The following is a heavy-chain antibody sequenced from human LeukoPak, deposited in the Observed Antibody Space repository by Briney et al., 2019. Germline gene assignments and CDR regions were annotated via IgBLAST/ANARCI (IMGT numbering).Heavy chain of an antibody. J-gene: IGHJ4*02. D-gene: IGHD6-13*01. CDR1: GFTVSSNY. CDR3: AKEGSSWNNLGFDY. Sequence: TGGSLRLSCAASGFTVSSNYMSWVRQAPGKGLKWVSVIYSGGSTYYADSVKGRFTISGDNSKNTLYLQMNSLRAEDTAVYYCAKEGSSWNNLGFDYWGQGTLVTVSS. V-gene: IGHV3-53*01. CDR2: IYSGGST.